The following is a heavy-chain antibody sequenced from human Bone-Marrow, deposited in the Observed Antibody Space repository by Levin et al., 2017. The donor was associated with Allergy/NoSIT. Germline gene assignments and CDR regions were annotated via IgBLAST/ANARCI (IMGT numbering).Heavy chain of an antibody. Sequence: GESLKISCAASGFTFSSWNMNWVRQAPGKGLEWVSSISPTGSDIYYADSVTGRFTISRDNAKHSLYLQMISLRAEDTAIYFCARDISLLQRNDFWGQGTLVSVSS. J-gene: IGHJ4*02. D-gene: IGHD2/OR15-2a*01. CDR3: ARDISLLQRNDF. V-gene: IGHV3-21*01. CDR1: GFTFSSWN. CDR2: ISPTGSDI.